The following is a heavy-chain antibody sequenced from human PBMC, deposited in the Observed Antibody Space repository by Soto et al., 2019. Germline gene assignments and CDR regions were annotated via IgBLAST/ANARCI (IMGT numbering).Heavy chain of an antibody. Sequence: GGSLRLSCAASGFTFSSYAMSWVHQAPGKGLEWVSAISGSGGSTYYADSMKGRFTISRDNSKNTLYLQMNSLRAEDTAVYYCAKAPTPGIAAAGPFDYWGQGTLVTVSS. CDR2: ISGSGGST. J-gene: IGHJ4*02. D-gene: IGHD6-13*01. CDR1: GFTFSSYA. V-gene: IGHV3-23*01. CDR3: AKAPTPGIAAAGPFDY.